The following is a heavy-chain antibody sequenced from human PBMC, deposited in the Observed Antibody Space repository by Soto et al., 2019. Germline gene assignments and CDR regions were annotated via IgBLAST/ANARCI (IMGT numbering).Heavy chain of an antibody. D-gene: IGHD3-10*01. Sequence: SETLSLTCTVSGGSISSYCWSWIRQPPGKGLEWIGYIYYSGSTNYNPSLKSRVTISVDTSKNQFSLKLSSVTAADTAVYYCAGDLYYYGSGSYFHWFDPWGQRTLVTVSS. J-gene: IGHJ5*02. CDR1: GGSISSYC. CDR3: AGDLYYYGSGSYFHWFDP. CDR2: IYYSGST. V-gene: IGHV4-59*01.